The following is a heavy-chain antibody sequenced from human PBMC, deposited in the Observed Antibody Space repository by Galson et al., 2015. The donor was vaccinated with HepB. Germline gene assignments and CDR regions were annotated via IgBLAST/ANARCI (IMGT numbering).Heavy chain of an antibody. D-gene: IGHD3-16*02. CDR2: IIPIFGTA. Sequence: SVKVSCKASGGTFSSYAISWVRQAPGQGLEWMGGIIPIFGTANYTQKFQGRVTITADESTSTAYMELSSLRSEDTAVYYCARGDYVWGSYPLPYYYMDVWGKGTTVTVSS. V-gene: IGHV1-69*13. J-gene: IGHJ6*03. CDR1: GGTFSSYA. CDR3: ARGDYVWGSYPLPYYYMDV.